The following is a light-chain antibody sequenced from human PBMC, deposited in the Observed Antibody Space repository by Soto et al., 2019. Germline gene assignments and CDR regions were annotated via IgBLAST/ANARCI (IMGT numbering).Light chain of an antibody. CDR3: QHYGSSPPFT. V-gene: IGKV3-20*01. J-gene: IGKJ5*01. CDR2: TAS. CDR1: QSVSSNY. Sequence: EIVLTQSPGTLSLSAGERATLSCRASQSVSSNYIVWYQRKPGQAPRLLIYTASRRATGIPDRFSGSGSGTDFTLTISRLEPEDLAVYYCQHYGSSPPFTFGQGTRLEIK.